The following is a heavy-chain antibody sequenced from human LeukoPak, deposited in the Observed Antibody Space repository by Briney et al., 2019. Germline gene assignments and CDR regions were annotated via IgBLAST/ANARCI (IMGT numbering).Heavy chain of an antibody. J-gene: IGHJ6*03. CDR1: GFTVSSNY. CDR2: IYSGGST. CDR3: ARGGNYYGSGSYSATYYYYMDV. D-gene: IGHD3-10*01. Sequence: GGSLRLSCAASGFTVSSNYMSWVRQAPGKGLEWVSVIYSGGSTYYADSVKGRFTISRDNSKNTLYLQMNSLRAEDTAVYYCARGGNYYGSGSYSATYYYYMDVWGKGTTVTISS. V-gene: IGHV3-53*01.